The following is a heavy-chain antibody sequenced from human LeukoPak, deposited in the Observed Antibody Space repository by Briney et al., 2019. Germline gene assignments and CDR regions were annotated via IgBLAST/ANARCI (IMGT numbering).Heavy chain of an antibody. CDR3: ARASNDYFDY. CDR1: GFTFSSYS. Sequence: GGSLRLSCAASGFTFSSYSMNWVRQAPGKGLEWVSSISSSGSYIYYADSVKGRFTISRDNAKNSLYLQMNSLRAEDTAVYYCARASNDYFDYWGQGTLVTVSS. J-gene: IGHJ4*02. D-gene: IGHD1-1*01. CDR2: ISSSGSYI. V-gene: IGHV3-21*01.